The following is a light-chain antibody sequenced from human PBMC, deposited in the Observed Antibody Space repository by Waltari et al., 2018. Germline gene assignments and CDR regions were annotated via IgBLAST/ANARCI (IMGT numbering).Light chain of an antibody. V-gene: IGLV3-25*03. CDR3: QSAHSNGSDVV. Sequence: SYQLTQPPSVSVSPGQTARITCSGDALSTQFGYWYQQNAGRAPVLMIYTDRGRHSGIPERFSGSSPGTTVTLTISAVQPEDEADYYCQSAHSNGSDVVFGGGTKLTVL. CDR2: TDR. J-gene: IGLJ2*01. CDR1: ALSTQF.